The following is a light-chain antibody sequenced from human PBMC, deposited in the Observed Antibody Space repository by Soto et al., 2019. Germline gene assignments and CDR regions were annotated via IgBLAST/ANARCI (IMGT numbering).Light chain of an antibody. CDR2: DNS. CDR1: SSNIGAGYD. Sequence: QPVLTQPPSVSGAPGQRVTISCTGSSSNIGAGYDVHWYQQLPGTAPKLLIYDNSNRPSGVPDRFSGSKSGTSASLAITGLQAEDEADYYCQSYDSSLRGVFGGGTQLTVL. J-gene: IGLJ2*01. CDR3: QSYDSSLRGV. V-gene: IGLV1-40*01.